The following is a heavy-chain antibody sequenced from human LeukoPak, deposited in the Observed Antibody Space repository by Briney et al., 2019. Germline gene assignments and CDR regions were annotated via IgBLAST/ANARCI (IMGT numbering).Heavy chain of an antibody. V-gene: IGHV3-21*01. D-gene: IGHD2-2*01. CDR1: GFTFRSYS. J-gene: IGHJ4*02. CDR3: ARAPTVLVGYCSSSSCQADY. CDR2: IDPSSTYI. Sequence: GGSLRLSCAASGFTFRSYSMDWVRQAPGKGLEWVSAIDPSSTYIYYADSVKGRFTISRDNAENSLYLQMNSLRVEDTAVYYCARAPTVLVGYCSSSSCQADYWGQGTLVTVSS.